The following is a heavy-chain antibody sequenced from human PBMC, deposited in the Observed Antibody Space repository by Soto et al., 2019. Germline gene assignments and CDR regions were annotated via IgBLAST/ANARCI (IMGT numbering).Heavy chain of an antibody. CDR2: ISAYNGNT. D-gene: IGHD3-3*01. CDR1: GYTFTSYG. J-gene: IGHJ6*02. Sequence: ASVKVSCKASGYTFTSYGISWVRQAPGQGLEWMGWISAYNGNTNYAQKLQGRVTMTTDTSTSTAYMELRSLRSDDTAVYYCARLRFLEWLTPYYYGMDVWGQGITVTVSS. CDR3: ARLRFLEWLTPYYYGMDV. V-gene: IGHV1-18*04.